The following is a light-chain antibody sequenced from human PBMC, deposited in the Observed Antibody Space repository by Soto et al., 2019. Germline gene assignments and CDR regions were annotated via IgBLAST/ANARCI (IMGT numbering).Light chain of an antibody. V-gene: IGLV2-14*01. CDR3: SSYSSSSTLYV. CDR2: EVS. Sequence: QSALTQPASVSGSPGQPITISCTGTSSDVGGYRYVSWYQQHPGKAPKLMIYEVSNRPSGVSNRFSGSKSGNTASLTISGLRAEDEADYYCSSYSSSSTLYVFGTGTKVTVL. J-gene: IGLJ1*01. CDR1: SSDVGGYRY.